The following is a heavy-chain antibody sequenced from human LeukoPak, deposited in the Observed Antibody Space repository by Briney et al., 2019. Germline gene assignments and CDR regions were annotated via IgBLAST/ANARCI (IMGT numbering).Heavy chain of an antibody. CDR2: IGIDSGNT. D-gene: IGHD1-1*01. CDR3: ARDHNYAFDN. Sequence: GGSLRLSCTAYGFPFIEYSMNWVRQAPGKGLEWISYIGIDSGNTKYAASVRGRFTISADKAKNSLYLQMNSLRVEDTAVYYCARDHNYAFDNWGQGTLVSVAS. V-gene: IGHV3-48*01. J-gene: IGHJ4*02. CDR1: GFPFIEYS.